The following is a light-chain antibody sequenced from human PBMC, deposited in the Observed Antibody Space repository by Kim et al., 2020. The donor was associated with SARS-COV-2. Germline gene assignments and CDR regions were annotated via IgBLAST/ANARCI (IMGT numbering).Light chain of an antibody. CDR2: DAF. Sequence: SASVGDRVTITCRASQSISSWLAWYQQKPGKAPKLLIYDAFSLESGVPSRFSGSGSGTEFTLTISSLQPDDFATYYCQQYNSDPYTFGQGTKLEI. J-gene: IGKJ2*01. CDR3: QQYNSDPYT. V-gene: IGKV1-5*01. CDR1: QSISSW.